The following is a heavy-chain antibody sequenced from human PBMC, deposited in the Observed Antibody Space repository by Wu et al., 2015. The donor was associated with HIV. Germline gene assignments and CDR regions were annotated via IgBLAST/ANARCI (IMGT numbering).Heavy chain of an antibody. V-gene: IGHV1-69*05. CDR2: INPLFGTT. D-gene: IGHD5-12*01. CDR3: ARNTDSVATSLYSLGV. Sequence: QAQLVQFGDEVKKPGSSVKVTCKASGDGFTSYAVGWVRQAPGQGLEWMGGINPLFGTTKHVQRFQDRVTFSTDESKRTVYMELSSLRNEDTAVYYCARNTDSVATSLYSLGVWGQGTTVTVSS. J-gene: IGHJ6*02. CDR1: GDGFTSYA.